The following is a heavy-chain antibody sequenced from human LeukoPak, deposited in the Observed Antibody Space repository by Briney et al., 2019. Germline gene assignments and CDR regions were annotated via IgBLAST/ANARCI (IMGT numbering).Heavy chain of an antibody. CDR2: ISAYNGNT. J-gene: IGHJ4*02. CDR1: GYTFTSYG. CDR3: ARGFPPRRSYDSSGYYSYYFDY. V-gene: IGHV1-18*01. D-gene: IGHD3-22*01. Sequence: RGASVKVSCKASGYTFTSYGISWVRQAPGQGLEWMGWISAYNGNTNYAQKLQGRVTMTTDTSTSTAYMELRSLRSDDTAVYYCARGFPPRRSYDSSGYYSYYFDYWGQGTLVTVSS.